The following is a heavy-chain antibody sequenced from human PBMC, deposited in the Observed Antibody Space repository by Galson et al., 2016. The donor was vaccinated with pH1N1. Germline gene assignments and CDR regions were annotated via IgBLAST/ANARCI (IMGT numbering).Heavy chain of an antibody. V-gene: IGHV4-38-2*01. D-gene: IGHD3-3*01. CDR2: IYHSGNT. J-gene: IGHJ4*02. CDR3: ARHQSGVGGIPFAFDS. Sequence: TLSLTCAVSGYSISSGYYWGWIRQPPEKGLEWVGSIYHSGNTDYNPSLKSRVTTSVDRSKNQFSLKVTSVTAADTAIYYCARHQSGVGGIPFAFDSWGQGTLVTVSS. CDR1: GYSISSGYY.